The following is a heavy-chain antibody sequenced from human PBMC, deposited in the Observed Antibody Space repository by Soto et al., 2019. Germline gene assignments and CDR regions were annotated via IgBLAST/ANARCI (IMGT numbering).Heavy chain of an antibody. CDR2: ISAYNGHT. D-gene: IGHD3-16*01. CDR1: GYTFNSYG. J-gene: IGHJ4*02. Sequence: QVQLVQSGGEVTRPGASVRVSCKTSGYTFNSYGISWVRQAPGQGLEWMGWISAYNGHTDYARKFQGRVAMTTDISTNTVSMELRDLRSDDTAVYYCARGRTWGARDFDNWGQGTLVTVFS. V-gene: IGHV1-18*01. CDR3: ARGRTWGARDFDN.